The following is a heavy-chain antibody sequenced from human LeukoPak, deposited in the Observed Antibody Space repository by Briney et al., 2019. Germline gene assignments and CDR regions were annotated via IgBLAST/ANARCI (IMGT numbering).Heavy chain of an antibody. CDR3: ARESYSGSYRPDY. J-gene: IGHJ4*02. CDR2: IYYSGST. CDR1: GGSISSGDYY. Sequence: SQTLSLTCTVSGGSISSGDYYWSWIRQPPGKGLEWIGYIYYSGSTNYNPSPKSRVTISVDTSKNQFSLKLSSVTAADTAVYYCARESYSGSYRPDYWGLGTLVTVSS. V-gene: IGHV4-30-4*01. D-gene: IGHD1-26*01.